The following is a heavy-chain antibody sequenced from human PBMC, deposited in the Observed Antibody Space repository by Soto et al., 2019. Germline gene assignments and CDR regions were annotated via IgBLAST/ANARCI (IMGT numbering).Heavy chain of an antibody. CDR3: ARFRDYFGR. CDR2: INAGNGNT. J-gene: IGHJ4*02. Sequence: ASVKVSCKASGYTFTNYALHWVRQAPGQRLECMGWINAGNGNTKYSQKFQGRFTISRDNVESSLYPQMNNLRVEDTAVYYCARFRDYFGRWGQGTLVTVSS. CDR1: GYTFTNYA. D-gene: IGHD3-10*01. V-gene: IGHV1-3*01.